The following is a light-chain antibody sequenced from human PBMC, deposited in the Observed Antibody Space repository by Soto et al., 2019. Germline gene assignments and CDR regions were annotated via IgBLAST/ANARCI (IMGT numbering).Light chain of an antibody. CDR2: GAS. V-gene: IGKV3-15*01. J-gene: IGKJ5*01. CDR1: QSVSSN. Sequence: EIVMTQSPATLSVSPGERATLSCRASQSVSSNLAWYQQKPGQAPRLLIYGASTRATGIPARFSGSGSGTEFTLTISSLQSEDFAFFYCQQYDNWPITFGQGTRLEMK. CDR3: QQYDNWPIT.